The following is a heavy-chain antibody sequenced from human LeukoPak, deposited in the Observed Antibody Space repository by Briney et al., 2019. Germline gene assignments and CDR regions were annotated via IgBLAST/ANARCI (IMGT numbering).Heavy chain of an antibody. CDR2: ISYDGSNK. Sequence: GGSLRLSCAASGFTFSSYAMHWVRQAPGKGLEWVAVISYDGSNKYYADSVKALFTITRDNSQNTRYLQMTSLRAEDTAVYYCAREMATDYWGQGTLVTVSS. D-gene: IGHD5-24*01. CDR1: GFTFSSYA. V-gene: IGHV3-30-3*01. J-gene: IGHJ4*02. CDR3: AREMATDY.